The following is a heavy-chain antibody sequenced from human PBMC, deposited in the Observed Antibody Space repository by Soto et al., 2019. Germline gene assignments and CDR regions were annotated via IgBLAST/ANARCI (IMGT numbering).Heavy chain of an antibody. Sequence: QVQLHESGPGLLKPSQTLSLTCTVSVGSISSGGYYWSWIRQHPGKGLEWIGYIYYSGSTYYNPSLKSRVTISVDTSKNQFSLKLSSVTAADTAVYYCARVGEARGLYYFDYWGQGTLVTVSS. V-gene: IGHV4-31*03. J-gene: IGHJ4*02. CDR2: IYYSGST. D-gene: IGHD2-21*01. CDR3: ARVGEARGLYYFDY. CDR1: VGSISSGGYY.